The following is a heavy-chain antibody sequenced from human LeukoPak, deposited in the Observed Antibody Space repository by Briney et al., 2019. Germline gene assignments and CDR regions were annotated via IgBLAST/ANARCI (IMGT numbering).Heavy chain of an antibody. CDR2: INPSGGST. J-gene: IGHJ3*02. CDR1: GYTFTSYY. CDR3: ARVRETSSSTLDAFDI. D-gene: IGHD6-6*01. Sequence: ASVKVSCKASGYTFTSYYMHWVRQAPGQGLEWMGIINPSGGSTSYAQKFQGRVTMTRDTSTSTVYMELSSLRSEDTAVYYCARVRETSSSTLDAFDIWGQGTMVTVSS. V-gene: IGHV1-46*01.